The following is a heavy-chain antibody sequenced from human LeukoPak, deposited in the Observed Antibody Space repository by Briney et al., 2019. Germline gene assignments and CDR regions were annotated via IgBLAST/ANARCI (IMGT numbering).Heavy chain of an antibody. CDR3: ARVDRDVLPYWYFDL. V-gene: IGHV4-59*01. J-gene: IGHJ2*01. D-gene: IGHD2-2*01. Sequence: PSETLSLTCTVSGGSISSYYWSWIRQPPGKGLEWIGYIYNSGSTNYNPSLKSRVTISVDTSKNQFSLKLSSVTAADTAVYYCARVDRDVLPYWYFDLWGRGTLVTVSS. CDR2: IYNSGST. CDR1: GGSISSYY.